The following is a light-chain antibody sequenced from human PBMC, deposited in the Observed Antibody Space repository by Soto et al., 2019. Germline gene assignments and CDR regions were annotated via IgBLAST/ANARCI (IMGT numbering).Light chain of an antibody. CDR3: TSYVGNAIWV. Sequence: QSVLTQPPSASGSPGQSVTISCTGTSSDVGAYKYVSWYQQYPGKAPKLMIYEVTKRPSGVPDRFSGSKSGNTASLTVSGLHAEDEADYYCTSYVGNAIWVFGGGTQLTVL. CDR2: EVT. V-gene: IGLV2-8*01. J-gene: IGLJ3*02. CDR1: SSDVGAYKY.